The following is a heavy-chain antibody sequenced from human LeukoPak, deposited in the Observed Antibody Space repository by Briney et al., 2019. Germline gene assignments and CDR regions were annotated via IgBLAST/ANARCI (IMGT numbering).Heavy chain of an antibody. Sequence: SETLSLTCTVSGGSISSYYWSWIRQPPGKGLEWIGYIYYSGSTNYNPSLKSRATISVDTSKNQFSLKLSSVTAADTAVYYCARGLYSYGPRGFDYWGQGTLVTVSS. CDR2: IYYSGST. CDR3: ARGLYSYGPRGFDY. J-gene: IGHJ4*02. V-gene: IGHV4-59*01. D-gene: IGHD5-18*01. CDR1: GGSISSYY.